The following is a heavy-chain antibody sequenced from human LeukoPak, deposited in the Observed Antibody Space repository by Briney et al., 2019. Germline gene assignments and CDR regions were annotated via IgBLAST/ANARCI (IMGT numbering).Heavy chain of an antibody. CDR3: AKRGVVIRVILVGFHKEAYYFDS. V-gene: IGHV3-23*01. CDR2: ISGSGGGT. J-gene: IGHJ4*02. D-gene: IGHD3-22*01. Sequence: GGSLRLSCAVSGITLSNYGMSWVRQAPGKGLEWVAGISGSGGGTNYADSMMSRYTISRDNSKNTLYLQVNSLGAEDTAVYFCAKRGVVIRVILVGFHKEAYYFDSWGQGALVTVSS. CDR1: GITLSNYG.